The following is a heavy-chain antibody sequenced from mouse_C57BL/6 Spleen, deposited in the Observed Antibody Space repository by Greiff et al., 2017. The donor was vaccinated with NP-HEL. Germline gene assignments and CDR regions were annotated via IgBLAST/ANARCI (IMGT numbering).Heavy chain of an antibody. CDR1: GYAFTNYL. V-gene: IGHV1-54*01. J-gene: IGHJ2*01. CDR2: INPGSGGT. D-gene: IGHD1-1*01. CDR3: ARSSSYGYFDY. Sequence: VQLQQSGAELVRPGTSVKVSCKASGYAFTNYLIEWVKQRPGQGLEWIGVINPGSGGTNYNEKFKGKATLTADKSSSTAYMQLSSLTSEDSAVYCCARSSSYGYFDYWGQGTTLTVSS.